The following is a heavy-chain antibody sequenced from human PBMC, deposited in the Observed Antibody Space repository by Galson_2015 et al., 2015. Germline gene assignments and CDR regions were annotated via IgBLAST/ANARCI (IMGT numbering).Heavy chain of an antibody. CDR2: IYYSGST. CDR3: AREPKDYGSSWRNYYYMDV. Sequence: TLSLTCTVSGGSISSSRYYWGWIRQPPGKGLEWIGSIYYSGSTYYNPSLKSRVTISVDTSKNQFSLKLSSVTAADTAVYYCAREPKDYGSSWRNYYYMDVWGKGTTVTVSS. V-gene: IGHV4-39*07. J-gene: IGHJ6*03. CDR1: GGSISSSRYY. D-gene: IGHD4-17*01.